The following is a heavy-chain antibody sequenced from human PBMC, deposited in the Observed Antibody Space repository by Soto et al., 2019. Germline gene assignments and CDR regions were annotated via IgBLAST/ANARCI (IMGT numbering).Heavy chain of an antibody. CDR2: IDPSDSYT. J-gene: IGHJ6*02. CDR1: GYSFTSYW. D-gene: IGHD5-12*01. CDR3: ARLAMATRRGYYGMDV. Sequence: EVQLVQSGAEVKKPGESLRISCKGSGYSFTSYWISWVRQMPGKGLEWMGRIDPSDSYTNYSPSFQGHVTISADKSISTAYLQWSSKKASDTAMYYCARLAMATRRGYYGMDVWGQGTTVTVSS. V-gene: IGHV5-10-1*01.